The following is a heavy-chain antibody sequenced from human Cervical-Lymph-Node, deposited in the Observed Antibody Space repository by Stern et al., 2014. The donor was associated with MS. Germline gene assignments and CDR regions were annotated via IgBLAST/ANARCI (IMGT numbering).Heavy chain of an antibody. CDR2: VNTTDGRT. CDR3: ANPLPYAN. D-gene: IGHD4-17*01. V-gene: IGHV1-46*03. J-gene: IGHJ1*01. Sequence: QVQLVQSGSEVRKPGASVKVSCKASGDAFASYPIHWLRQAPGQQPEWMGIVNTTDGRTTYAQTVQGRVNMSRDTSTRTVYMELSSLRVEDTAMYFCANPLPYANWGQGTRVTVSS. CDR1: GDAFASYP.